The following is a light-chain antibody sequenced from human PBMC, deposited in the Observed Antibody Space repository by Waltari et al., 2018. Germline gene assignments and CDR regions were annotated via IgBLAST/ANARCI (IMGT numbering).Light chain of an antibody. J-gene: IGKJ4*01. CDR1: QTVTSNH. CDR2: GAI. V-gene: IGKV3-20*01. CDR3: HQYGSSPLS. Sequence: EIVLTQFPGPLSLSPGESATLSCRASQTVTSNHLAWYQQQPGQTPRLLVFGAIYRATGIPDRFSGSGSGTDFTLTISRLEPEDFAVYYCHQYGSSPLSFGGGTRVEIK.